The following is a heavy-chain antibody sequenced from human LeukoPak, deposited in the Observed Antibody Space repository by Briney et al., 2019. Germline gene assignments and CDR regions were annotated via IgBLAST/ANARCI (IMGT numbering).Heavy chain of an antibody. D-gene: IGHD1-26*01. V-gene: IGHV1-18*01. J-gene: IGHJ4*02. CDR2: ISAYNGNT. CDR1: GYTFANYG. CDR3: ARDQRDGSGRSRTNYYFDY. Sequence: ASVKVSCKASGYTFANYGISWVRQVPGQGIEWMGWISAYNGNTEYAQKFQGRVTMTRDTSTSTAYMELRSLRSDDTAVYYCARDQRDGSGRSRTNYYFDYWGQGTLVTVSS.